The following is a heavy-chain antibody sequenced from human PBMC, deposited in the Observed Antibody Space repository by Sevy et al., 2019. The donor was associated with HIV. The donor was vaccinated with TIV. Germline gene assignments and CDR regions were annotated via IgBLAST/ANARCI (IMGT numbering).Heavy chain of an antibody. J-gene: IGHJ5*02. CDR3: ARYLLRRFDP. CDR2: INQDGSAK. CDR1: GFTFRSYW. V-gene: IGHV3-7*01. Sequence: GGSLRLSCAASGFTFRSYWMSWVRQAPGKGLEWVANINQDGSAKDYVDSVHGRFTISRDNARNSLYLQMNSLRAEDTAVYYCARYLLRRFDPWGQRTLVTVSS.